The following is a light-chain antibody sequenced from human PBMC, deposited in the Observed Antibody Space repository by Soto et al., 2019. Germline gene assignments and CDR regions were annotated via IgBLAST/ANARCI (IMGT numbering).Light chain of an antibody. CDR2: DVS. J-gene: IGLJ2*01. V-gene: IGLV2-14*01. CDR1: SSDVGDYNY. CDR3: SSYISSSTLDVV. Sequence: QSALTQPASVSGSPGQSITISCTGTSSDVGDYNYVSWYQQHPGKAPKLMNYDVSNRPSGVSNRFSGSKSGNTASLTISGLQAEDEADYYCSSYISSSTLDVVFGGGTKLTVL.